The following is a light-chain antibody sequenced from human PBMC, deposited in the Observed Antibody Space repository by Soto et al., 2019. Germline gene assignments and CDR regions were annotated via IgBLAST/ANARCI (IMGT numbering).Light chain of an antibody. V-gene: IGLV2-14*01. CDR1: SSDVGGYNY. CDR3: SSSTSSSTQV. J-gene: IGLJ1*01. CDR2: EVS. Sequence: LTQPASVSGSPGQSITISCTGTSSDVGGYNYVSWYQQHPGKAPKLMIYEVSNRPSGVSNRFSGSKSGNTASLTISGLQAEDEADYYCSSSTSSSTQVFGTGTKVTV.